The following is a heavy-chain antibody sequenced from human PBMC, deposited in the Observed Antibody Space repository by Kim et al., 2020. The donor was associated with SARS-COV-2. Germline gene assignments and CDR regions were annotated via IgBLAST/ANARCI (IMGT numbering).Heavy chain of an antibody. CDR2: IYYSGST. V-gene: IGHV4-39*01. J-gene: IGHJ4*02. Sequence: SETLSLTCTVSGGSISSSSYYWGWIRQPPGKGLEWIGSIYYSGSTYYNPSLKSRVTISVDTSKNQFSLKLSSVTAADTALYYCARYSSSWYEYYFDYWGQGTLVTVSS. D-gene: IGHD6-13*01. CDR3: ARYSSSWYEYYFDY. CDR1: GGSISSSSYY.